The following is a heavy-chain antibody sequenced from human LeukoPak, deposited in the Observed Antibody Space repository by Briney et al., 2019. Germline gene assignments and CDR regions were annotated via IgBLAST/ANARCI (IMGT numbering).Heavy chain of an antibody. Sequence: GESLKISCKGSGYSFATYWIAWVRQMPGKGLEWMGIIYPDESNIRYSPSFQGQVTISADKSISTAYLQWSSLKASDTAIYYCARPPSRGYSSSFEYWGQGTLVTVSS. D-gene: IGHD2-2*03. CDR1: GYSFATYW. CDR3: ARPPSRGYSSSFEY. J-gene: IGHJ4*02. V-gene: IGHV5-51*01. CDR2: IYPDESNI.